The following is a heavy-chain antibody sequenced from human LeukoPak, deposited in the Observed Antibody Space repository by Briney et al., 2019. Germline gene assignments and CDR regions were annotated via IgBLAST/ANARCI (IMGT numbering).Heavy chain of an antibody. CDR2: ISTSSSYI. CDR1: GFTFSSHR. D-gene: IGHD1-14*01. Sequence: GGSLRLSCAASGFTFSSHRMNWVRQAPGKGLEGVSSISTSSSYIYYADSVKGRFTVSRDNAKNSLYLQMNSLRAEDTAVYYCASQEEAVWPEPLDYWGQGTLVTVSS. CDR3: ASQEEAVWPEPLDY. J-gene: IGHJ4*02. V-gene: IGHV3-21*01.